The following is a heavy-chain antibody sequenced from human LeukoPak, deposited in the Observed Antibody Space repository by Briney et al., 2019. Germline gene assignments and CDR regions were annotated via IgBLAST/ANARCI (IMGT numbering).Heavy chain of an antibody. CDR2: ITGTGGST. Sequence: GGSLRLSCAASGFTFNSYAMTWVRQAPGQGLEWVSAITGTGGSTYYADSVKGRFTISRDNSKNTLYLQMNSLRAEDTAVYYCAKISSSGWSLVDYWGQGTLVTVSS. J-gene: IGHJ4*02. V-gene: IGHV3-23*01. CDR1: GFTFNSYA. D-gene: IGHD6-19*01. CDR3: AKISSSGWSLVDY.